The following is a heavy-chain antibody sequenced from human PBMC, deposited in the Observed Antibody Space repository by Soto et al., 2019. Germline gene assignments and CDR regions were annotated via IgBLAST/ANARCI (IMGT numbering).Heavy chain of an antibody. V-gene: IGHV1-2*02. D-gene: IGHD1-26*01. J-gene: IGHJ4*02. CDR1: GYTFTDYY. CDR3: ARDVVGSDYFDS. Sequence: ASVKVSCKASGYTFTDYYVHWVRQAPGQGLEWMGWINPKTGGTNYVQKFQGRVTMTRDTSITTAYMELSRLRSDDTAVYYCARDVVGSDYFDSWGQGTLVTVSS. CDR2: INPKTGGT.